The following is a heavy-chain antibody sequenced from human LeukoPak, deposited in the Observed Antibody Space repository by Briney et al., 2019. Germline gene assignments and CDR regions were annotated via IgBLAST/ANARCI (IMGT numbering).Heavy chain of an antibody. CDR2: ISTSTGDT. Sequence: ASVKLSCKTSGYSFILYGISWVRQAPGQGPEWMGWISTSTGDTKYTQKFPARVTLTTDTSTSTAYQELINLSSVATAVTYFARDDNYAIFVNVDYWGQGTLVTVSS. D-gene: IGHD4-11*01. V-gene: IGHV1-18*01. J-gene: IGHJ4*02. CDR3: ARDDNYAIFVNVDY. CDR1: GYSFILYG.